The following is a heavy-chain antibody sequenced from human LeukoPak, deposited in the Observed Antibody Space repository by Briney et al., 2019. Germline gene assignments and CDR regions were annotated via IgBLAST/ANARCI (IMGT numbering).Heavy chain of an antibody. CDR2: IFYSGGT. D-gene: IGHD3-22*01. Sequence: SGTLSLAFSVSGASITSSSYYWGCIRQPPGKGLEWIGNIFYSGGTFYNPSLKSRVTISVDTSKNQFSLKLSSVTAADTAVYYSARAKFGGYYHYVRTWGQGTLVTVSS. V-gene: IGHV4-39*01. J-gene: IGHJ5*02. CDR1: GASITSSSYY. CDR3: ARAKFGGYYHYVRT.